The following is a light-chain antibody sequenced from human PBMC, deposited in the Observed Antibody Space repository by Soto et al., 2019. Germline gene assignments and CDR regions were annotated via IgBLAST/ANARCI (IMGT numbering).Light chain of an antibody. V-gene: IGKV3-20*01. Sequence: LSPGERATLSCRASQSVSSSYLAWYQQKPGQAPRLLIYGASSRATGIPDRFSGSGSGTDFTLTISRLEPEDFAVYYCQQYGSSPWTFGQGTKVDIK. CDR3: QQYGSSPWT. J-gene: IGKJ1*01. CDR2: GAS. CDR1: QSVSSSY.